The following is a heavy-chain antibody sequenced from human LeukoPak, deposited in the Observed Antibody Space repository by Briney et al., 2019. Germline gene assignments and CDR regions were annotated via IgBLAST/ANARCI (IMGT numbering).Heavy chain of an antibody. Sequence: PGGSLRPSCAASGFTVRSNYMSWVRQAPGKGLGWASVIYSAGNTYYAVSVKGRFTISRDNSTNPLYLQMHSLRAEGTAVYYCARGGPYYYYGMDVWGQGTTVTVSS. CDR3: ARGGPYYYYGMDV. V-gene: IGHV3-53*01. J-gene: IGHJ6*02. CDR2: IYSAGNT. CDR1: GFTVRSNY.